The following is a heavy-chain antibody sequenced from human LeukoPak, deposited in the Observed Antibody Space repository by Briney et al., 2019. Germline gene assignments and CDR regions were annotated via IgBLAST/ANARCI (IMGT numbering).Heavy chain of an antibody. CDR1: GGSISSSSYY. J-gene: IGHJ1*01. Sequence: PSETLSLTCTVSGGSISSSSYYWGWIRQPPGKGLEWIGYIYYSGSTNYNPSLKSRVTISVDTSKNQFSLQLSSVTAADTAVYYCVRGKYYYDSSGYFLEYFQHWGQGTLVTVSS. D-gene: IGHD3-22*01. V-gene: IGHV4-61*05. CDR2: IYYSGST. CDR3: VRGKYYYDSSGYFLEYFQH.